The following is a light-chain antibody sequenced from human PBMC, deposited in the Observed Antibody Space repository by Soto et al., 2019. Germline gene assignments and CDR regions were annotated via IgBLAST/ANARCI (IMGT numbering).Light chain of an antibody. Sequence: QSALTQPASVSGSPGQSITISCTGTSSDIGGYDCVSWYQQHPGKAPKLMIFEVSNRPSGVSNRFSGSKSGNTASLTISGLQAEDEADYYCSSYTGSNVIFGGGTKLTVL. V-gene: IGLV2-14*01. CDR3: SSYTGSNVI. J-gene: IGLJ2*01. CDR1: SSDIGGYDC. CDR2: EVS.